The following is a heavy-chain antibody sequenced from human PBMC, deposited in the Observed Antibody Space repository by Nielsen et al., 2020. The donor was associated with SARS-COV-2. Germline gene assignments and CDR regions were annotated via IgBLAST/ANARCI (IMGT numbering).Heavy chain of an antibody. J-gene: IGHJ4*02. V-gene: IGHV3-74*01. Sequence: GESLKISCAASGFSFSSYWMHWVRQAPGKGLVWVSRINSDGSSTNYADSVKGRFTISRDNAKNTLCLQMNSLRAEDTAVYYCARGKGGYSYGPVDNWGQGTLVTVSS. D-gene: IGHD5-18*01. CDR3: ARGKGGYSYGPVDN. CDR2: INSDGSST. CDR1: GFSFSSYW.